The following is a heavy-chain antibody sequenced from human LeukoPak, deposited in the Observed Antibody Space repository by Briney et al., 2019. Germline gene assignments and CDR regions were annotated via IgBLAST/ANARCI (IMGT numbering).Heavy chain of an antibody. J-gene: IGHJ4*02. CDR1: GYTFTGYF. V-gene: IGHV1-2*02. CDR2: INPNNGGT. Sequence: ASVKVSCKASGYTFTGYFIHWVRQAPGQGLEWMGWINPNNGGTKYAQKFQDRVTMTRDTSISTAYMELSRLRSDDTAVYYCARDERYDSSGYPFDYWGQGTLVTVSS. D-gene: IGHD3-22*01. CDR3: ARDERYDSSGYPFDY.